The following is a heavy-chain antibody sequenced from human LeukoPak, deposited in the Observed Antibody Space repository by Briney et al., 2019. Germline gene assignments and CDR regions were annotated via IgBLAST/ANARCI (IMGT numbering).Heavy chain of an antibody. CDR1: GGSISSSSYY. CDR2: IYYSGST. V-gene: IGHV4-39*01. CDR3: ASTSSGWYPFDY. Sequence: KPSETLSLTCTVSGGSISSSSYYWGWIRQPPGKGLEWIGSIYYSGSTYYNPSLKSRVTISVDTSKNQFSLKLSSVTAADTAVYYCASTSSGWYPFDYWGQGTLVTVSS. J-gene: IGHJ4*02. D-gene: IGHD6-19*01.